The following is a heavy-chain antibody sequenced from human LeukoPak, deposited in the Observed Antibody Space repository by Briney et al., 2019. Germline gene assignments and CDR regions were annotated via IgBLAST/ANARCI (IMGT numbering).Heavy chain of an antibody. Sequence: GGSLRLSCAASGFIFSRNWMSRVRQAPGKGLEWVANIKQDGSEKYYVDSVKGRFTISRDNAKNSLYLQMNSLRAEDTAVYYCARHREMAAVGPRPWFDPWGQGTLVTDSS. D-gene: IGHD6-13*01. CDR1: GFIFSRNW. J-gene: IGHJ5*02. V-gene: IGHV3-7*03. CDR3: ARHREMAAVGPRPWFDP. CDR2: IKQDGSEK.